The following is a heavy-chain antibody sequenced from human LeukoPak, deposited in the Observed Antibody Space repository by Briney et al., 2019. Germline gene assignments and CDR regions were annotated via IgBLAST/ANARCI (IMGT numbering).Heavy chain of an antibody. CDR2: MNPNSGNT. CDR3: ARVRDTVTGDY. Sequence: GASVKVSCKASGYTFTSYDINWVRQATGQGLEWMGWMNPNSGNTGYAQKFQGRVTITRNTSISTAYMELSSLRSEDAAVYYCARVRDTVTGDYWGQGTLVTVSS. V-gene: IGHV1-8*03. CDR1: GYTFTSYD. J-gene: IGHJ4*02. D-gene: IGHD4-11*01.